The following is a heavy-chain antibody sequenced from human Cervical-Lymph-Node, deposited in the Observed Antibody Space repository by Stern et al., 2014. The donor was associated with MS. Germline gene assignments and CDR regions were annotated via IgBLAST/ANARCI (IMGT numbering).Heavy chain of an antibody. CDR1: GGTFNNHV. J-gene: IGHJ4*02. Sequence: QVQLMQSGAEVKKPGSSVKVSCKASGGTFNNHVISWVRQARGQGLEWMGGIIPMFGTPNYARKFQGRVTIIADKSTSTVHMDLRNLNDEDTAMYYCANRDMGYTYGRHDYWGQGTLVTVS. CDR3: ANRDMGYTYGRHDY. CDR2: IIPMFGTP. V-gene: IGHV1-69*06. D-gene: IGHD5-12*01.